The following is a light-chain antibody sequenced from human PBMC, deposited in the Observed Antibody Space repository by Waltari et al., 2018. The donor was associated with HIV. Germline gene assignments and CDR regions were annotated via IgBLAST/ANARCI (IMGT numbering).Light chain of an antibody. CDR2: STN. CDR1: AGSVSTSYY. CDR3: VLYMGSGIWV. V-gene: IGLV8-61*01. J-gene: IGLJ3*02. Sequence: QTVVTQEPSFSVSPGGTVTLTCGLSAGSVSTSYYPSWYQHPPGQAPRTLIYSTNTRSSGVPDRFSGSILGNKAALTITGAQADDESDYYCVLYMGSGIWVFGGGTKLTVL.